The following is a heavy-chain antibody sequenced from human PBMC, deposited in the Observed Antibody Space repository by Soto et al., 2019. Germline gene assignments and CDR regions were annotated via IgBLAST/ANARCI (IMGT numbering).Heavy chain of an antibody. CDR3: ARDLYYSSGRYFDHDAFDI. V-gene: IGHV1-18*01. J-gene: IGHJ3*02. CDR1: GYNFTSYG. Sequence: GASVKVSCKASGYNFTSYGISWVRQAPGQGLEWMGWISPHNDRTKYARRFQDRVTMTTETPTSTVYMELGSLRSDDTAVYYCARDLYYSSGRYFDHDAFDIWGQGIVVTVSS. D-gene: IGHD6-19*01. CDR2: ISPHNDRT.